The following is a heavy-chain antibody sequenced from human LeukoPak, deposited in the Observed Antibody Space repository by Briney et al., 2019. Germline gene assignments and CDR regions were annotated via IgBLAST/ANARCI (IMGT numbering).Heavy chain of an antibody. CDR3: ARDGPAGTYTYYYYMDV. D-gene: IGHD6-13*01. Sequence: PSDTLSLTCSVSGGPITVYHWIWIRQPPGKGLEFIGYIHYTGSTNYNSSLTSRISISTDTSKNQFSLKLSSVTAADTAVYYCARDGPAGTYTYYYYMDVWGKGTTVTVSS. CDR2: IHYTGST. J-gene: IGHJ6*03. CDR1: GGPITVYH. V-gene: IGHV4-59*01.